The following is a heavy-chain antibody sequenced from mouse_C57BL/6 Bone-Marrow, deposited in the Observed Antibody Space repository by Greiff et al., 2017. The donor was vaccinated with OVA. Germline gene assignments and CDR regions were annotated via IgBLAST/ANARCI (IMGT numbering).Heavy chain of an antibody. Sequence: VKLMESGAELAKPGASVKLSCKASGYTFTSYWMHWVKQRPGQGLEWIGYINPSSGYTKYNQKFKDKATLPADKSSRTAYMQLSSLTYEDSSVYYCARHGSSPYYAMDYWGQGTSVTVSS. V-gene: IGHV1-7*01. CDR2: INPSSGYT. D-gene: IGHD1-1*01. CDR1: GYTFTSYW. J-gene: IGHJ4*01. CDR3: ARHGSSPYYAMDY.